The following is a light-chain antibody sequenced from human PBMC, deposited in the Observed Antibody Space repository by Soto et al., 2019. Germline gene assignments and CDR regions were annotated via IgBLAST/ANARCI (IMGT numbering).Light chain of an antibody. CDR2: KVF. J-gene: IGKJ3*01. Sequence: VVMTQSPLSLPVTLGQPASISCRSSDSLVYGDGNTYLNWFQQRLGQSPRRLIYKVFNRDSGVPDRFSGSGSGTDFTLKISRVEAEDVGVYYCMQGTQWYPTVGPGTKVDNK. V-gene: IGKV2-30*01. CDR1: DSLVYGDGNTY. CDR3: MQGTQWYPT.